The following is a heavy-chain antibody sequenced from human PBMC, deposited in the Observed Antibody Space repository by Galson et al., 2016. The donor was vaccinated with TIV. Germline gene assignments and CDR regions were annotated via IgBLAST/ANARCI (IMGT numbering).Heavy chain of an antibody. CDR3: ARDWDDYGAHSALDD. Sequence: SLRLSCAASGLTFSSCGMHWVRQAPGEGLQWVANIKQDGTDQNYVDSVKGRFSISRDNAKNSLFLQMNTLRPEDTAVYYGARDWDDYGAHSALDDWGQGTLVTVSS. CDR2: IKQDGTDQ. D-gene: IGHD4-17*01. CDR1: GLTFSSCG. J-gene: IGHJ4*02. V-gene: IGHV3-7*01.